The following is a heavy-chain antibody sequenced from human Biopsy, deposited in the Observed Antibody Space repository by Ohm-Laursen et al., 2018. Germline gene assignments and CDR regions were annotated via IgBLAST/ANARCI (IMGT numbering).Heavy chain of an antibody. CDR1: GFTFSSHA. J-gene: IGHJ4*02. CDR2: ISDSGDSA. V-gene: IGHV3-23*01. CDR3: TNHYCGGITCLMNF. D-gene: IGHD2-21*01. Sequence: SLRLSCAASGFTFSSHAMAWVRQAPGKGLEWVSGISDSGDSAYYADSVKGRFTISRDNSRNTLYPQMNSLRAEDTAVYFCTNHYCGGITCLMNFWGQGTLVAVSS.